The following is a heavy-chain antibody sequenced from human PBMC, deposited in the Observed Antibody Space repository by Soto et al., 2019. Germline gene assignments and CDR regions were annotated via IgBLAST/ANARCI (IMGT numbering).Heavy chain of an antibody. D-gene: IGHD5-18*01. V-gene: IGHV4-59*01. CDR2: SHYTGAS. CDR1: GGSISSYF. CDR3: AKWDTTMNAFDI. Sequence: SETLSLTCAVAGGSISSYFWNWIRQTAGKGLECIGCSHYTGASSHNPSLKSRVTMTLDTSESQFSLSMTSVTAADTALYFCAKWDTTMNAFDIWGPGTMVTVSS. J-gene: IGHJ3*02.